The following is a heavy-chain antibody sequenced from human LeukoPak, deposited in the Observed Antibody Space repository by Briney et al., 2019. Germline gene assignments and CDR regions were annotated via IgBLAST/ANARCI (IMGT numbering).Heavy chain of an antibody. V-gene: IGHV1-18*01. CDR2: ISAYNGNT. CDR1: GYTFTSYG. D-gene: IGHD4-23*01. CDR3: ARDYPMGGGKEGFDY. Sequence: ASVKVSCKASGYTFTSYGISWVRQAPAQGLEWMGWISAYNGNTNYAQKLQGRVTMTTDTSTSTAYMELRSLRSDDTAVYYCARDYPMGGGKEGFDYWGQGTLVTVSS. J-gene: IGHJ4*02.